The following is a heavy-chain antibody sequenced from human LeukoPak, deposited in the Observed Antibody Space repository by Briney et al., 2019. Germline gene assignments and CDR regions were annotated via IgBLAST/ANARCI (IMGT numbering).Heavy chain of an antibody. D-gene: IGHD3-10*01. CDR1: GFIFSSYG. J-gene: IGHJ4*02. CDR2: IRYDGSNK. CDR3: ALPMGQD. V-gene: IGHV3-30*02. Sequence: PGGSLRLSCAASGFIFSSYGMHWVRQAPGKGLEWVAFIRYDGSNKFYADSVKGRFTISRDNSKNTLYLQMNSLRSEDTAVYYCALPMGQDWGQGTLVTVSS.